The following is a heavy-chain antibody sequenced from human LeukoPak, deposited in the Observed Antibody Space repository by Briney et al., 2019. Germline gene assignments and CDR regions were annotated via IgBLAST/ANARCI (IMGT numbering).Heavy chain of an antibody. CDR2: IYYSGST. J-gene: IGHJ3*02. CDR1: GGSISSGDYY. Sequence: SETLSLTCTVSGGSISSGDYYWSWIRQPPGKGLEWIGSIYYSGSTYYNPSLKSRVTISVDTSKNQFSLKLSSVTAADTAVYYCAQIVGATSAFDIWGQGTMVTVSS. D-gene: IGHD1-26*01. CDR3: AQIVGATSAFDI. V-gene: IGHV4-39*07.